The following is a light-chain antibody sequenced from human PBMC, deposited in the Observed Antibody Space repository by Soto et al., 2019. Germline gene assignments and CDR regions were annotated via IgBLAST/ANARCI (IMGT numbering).Light chain of an antibody. CDR1: QTLLYSSNRRNY. Sequence: DIVMTQSPDSLAVSLGERATIDCKSSQTLLYSSNRRNYLAWYQHRPGQPPKLLIYWSSIRESGVPDRFNGSGSGTDFTLTINNLQAEDVALYFCQQHYTPPYTFGQGTKLEMK. CDR3: QQHYTPPYT. CDR2: WSS. J-gene: IGKJ2*01. V-gene: IGKV4-1*01.